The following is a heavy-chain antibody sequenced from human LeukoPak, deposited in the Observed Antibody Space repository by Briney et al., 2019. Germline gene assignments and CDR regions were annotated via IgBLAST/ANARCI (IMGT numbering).Heavy chain of an antibody. Sequence: ASVKVSCKASGYTFTSYGISWVRQAPGQGLEWMGWISAYNGNTNYAQKLQGRVTMTTDTSTSTAYMELRSLRSDDTAVYYCAREREYYYDSSGYADFDYWGQGTLVTVSS. CDR1: GYTFTSYG. J-gene: IGHJ4*02. V-gene: IGHV1-18*01. D-gene: IGHD3-22*01. CDR3: AREREYYYDSSGYADFDY. CDR2: ISAYNGNT.